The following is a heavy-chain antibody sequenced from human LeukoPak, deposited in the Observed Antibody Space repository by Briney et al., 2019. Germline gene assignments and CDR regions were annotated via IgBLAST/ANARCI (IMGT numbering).Heavy chain of an antibody. CDR1: GGSISSYY. D-gene: IGHD3-22*01. J-gene: IGHJ2*01. CDR2: IYYSGST. CDR3: ARRARPVYYDSSGYYSSNQDWYFDL. Sequence: SETLSLTCTVSGGSISSYYWSWIRQPPGKGLEWIGYIYYSGSTNYNPSLKSRVTISVDTSKNQFSLKLSSVTAADMAVYYCARRARPVYYDSSGYYSSNQDWYFDLWGRGTLVTVSS. V-gene: IGHV4-59*08.